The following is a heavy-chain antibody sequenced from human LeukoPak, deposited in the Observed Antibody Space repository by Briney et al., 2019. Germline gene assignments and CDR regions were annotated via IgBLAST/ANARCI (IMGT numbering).Heavy chain of an antibody. CDR3: ARAGGDGYNPGVAFDI. CDR2: ISAYNGNT. D-gene: IGHD5-24*01. Sequence: GASVKVSCKASGYTFTSYGISWVRQAPGQGLEWMGWISAYNGNTNYAQKLQGRVTMTTDTSTSTAYMELRSLRSDDTAVYYCARAGGDGYNPGVAFDIWGQGTMVTVSS. V-gene: IGHV1-18*01. CDR1: GYTFTSYG. J-gene: IGHJ3*02.